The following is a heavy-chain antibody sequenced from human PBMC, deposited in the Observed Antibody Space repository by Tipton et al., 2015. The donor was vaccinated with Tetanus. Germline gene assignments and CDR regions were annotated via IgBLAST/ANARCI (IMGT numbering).Heavy chain of an antibody. CDR2: IYYSGST. J-gene: IGHJ6*02. CDR3: AREGHYYDSSGYSYYYGMDV. Sequence: LRLSCTVSGGSISSYYWSWIRQPPGKGLEWIGYIYYSGSTNYNPSPKSRVTISVDTSKNQFSLKLSSVTAADTAVYYCAREGHYYDSSGYSYYYGMDVWGQGTTVTVSS. D-gene: IGHD3-22*01. CDR1: GGSISSYY. V-gene: IGHV4-59*01.